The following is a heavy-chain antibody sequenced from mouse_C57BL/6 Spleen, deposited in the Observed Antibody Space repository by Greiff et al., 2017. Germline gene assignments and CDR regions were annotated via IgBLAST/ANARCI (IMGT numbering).Heavy chain of an antibody. J-gene: IGHJ1*03. CDR3: ARHGSNYWYFDV. CDR1: GFSLTSYG. CDR2: LWRDGGT. D-gene: IGHD2-5*01. Sequence: VMLVESGPGLVAPSQSLSITCTVSGFSLTSYGVHWVRQPPGKGLAWLVVLWRDGGTTYNSALNSRLSSSKDNAKSQVCLKMNSLQTEDTARYYGARHGSNYWYFDVWGTGTTGTVAA. V-gene: IGHV2-6-1*01.